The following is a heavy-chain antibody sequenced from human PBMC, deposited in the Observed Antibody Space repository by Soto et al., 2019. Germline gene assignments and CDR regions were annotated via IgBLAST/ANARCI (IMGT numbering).Heavy chain of an antibody. CDR1: GFTFSSYG. V-gene: IGHV3-30*18. D-gene: IGHD6-13*01. CDR3: AKDRGIAAAAYYYYGMDV. CDR2: ISYDGSNK. J-gene: IGHJ6*02. Sequence: PGGSLRPSCAASGFTFSSYGMHWVRQAPGKGLEWVAVISYDGSNKYYADSVKGRFTISRDNSKNTLYLQMNSLRAEDTAVYYCAKDRGIAAAAYYYYGMDVWGQGTTVTVSS.